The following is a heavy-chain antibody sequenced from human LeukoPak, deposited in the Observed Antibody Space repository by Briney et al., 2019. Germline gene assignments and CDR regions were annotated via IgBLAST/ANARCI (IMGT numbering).Heavy chain of an antibody. CDR3: ASGFYDNSGYSNWFDP. J-gene: IGHJ5*02. Sequence: SETLSLTCTVSGGSISSSSYYWGWIRQPPGKRLEWIGCIHYGGNTKYNPSLESRVTISLDASKNQFSLKLNSVTAADTAVYYCASGFYDNSGYSNWFDPWGQGTLVTVSS. CDR2: IHYGGNT. V-gene: IGHV4-61*05. D-gene: IGHD3-22*01. CDR1: GGSISSSSYY.